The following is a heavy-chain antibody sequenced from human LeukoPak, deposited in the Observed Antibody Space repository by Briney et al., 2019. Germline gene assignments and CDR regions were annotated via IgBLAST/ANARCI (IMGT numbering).Heavy chain of an antibody. Sequence: ASVKVSCKASGYTFTGYYMHWVRQAPGQGLEWMGWINPNSGGTNYAQKFQGRVTMTRDTSISTDYMELSRLRYDDTAVYYCARSPDILTGENFDYWGQGTLVTVSS. V-gene: IGHV1-2*02. CDR2: INPNSGGT. D-gene: IGHD3-9*01. CDR1: GYTFTGYY. J-gene: IGHJ4*02. CDR3: ARSPDILTGENFDY.